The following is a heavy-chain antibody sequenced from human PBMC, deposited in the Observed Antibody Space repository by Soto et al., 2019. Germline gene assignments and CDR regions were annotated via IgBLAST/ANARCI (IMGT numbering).Heavy chain of an antibody. CDR2: ISDTGSSH. J-gene: IGHJ4*02. D-gene: IGHD2-2*01. Sequence: PWGSLLLCCGGSVFTFSCYGMHWVRQAPGKGLECVAVISDTGSSHYYAASVEGRFTISRENSKNTLSLHMDRLRVEDTAVYYCAKDRGGDCPDNSCYFGADYWGQGTPVTVSS. CDR1: VFTFSCYG. CDR3: AKDRGGDCPDNSCYFGADY. V-gene: IGHV3-30*18.